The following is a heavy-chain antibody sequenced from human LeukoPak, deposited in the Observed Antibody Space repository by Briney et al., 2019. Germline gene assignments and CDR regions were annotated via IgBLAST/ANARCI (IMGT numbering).Heavy chain of an antibody. Sequence: GGSLRLSCAASGFTFSSYSMNWVRQAPGKGLEWVSSISSSSSYIYYADSVKGRFTISRDNAKNSLYLQMNSLRAEDTAVYYCARRHMVRGVTYGMDVWGQGTTVTVSS. V-gene: IGHV3-21*01. J-gene: IGHJ6*02. CDR3: ARRHMVRGVTYGMDV. D-gene: IGHD3-10*01. CDR1: GFTFSSYS. CDR2: ISSSSSYI.